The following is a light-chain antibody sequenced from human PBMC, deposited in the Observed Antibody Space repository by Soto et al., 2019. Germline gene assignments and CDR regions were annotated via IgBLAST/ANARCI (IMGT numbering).Light chain of an antibody. CDR1: QSVAAN. CDR2: GAS. J-gene: IGKJ5*01. V-gene: IGKV3-15*01. CDR3: QQYNNWPPIT. Sequence: EIVMTQSPRTLSLSQGDRATLSCRASQSVAANYLAWFQQKPGQAPRLLIYGASTRATGIPARFSGGGSGTEFTLTISSLQSEDFAVYYCQQYNNWPPITFGQGTRLEI.